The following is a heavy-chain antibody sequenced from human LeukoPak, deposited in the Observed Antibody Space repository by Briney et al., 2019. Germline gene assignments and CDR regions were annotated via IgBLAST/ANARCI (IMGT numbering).Heavy chain of an antibody. CDR1: GGSVSSGSYY. Sequence: PSETLSLTCTVSGGSVSSGSYYWSWIRQPPGKGLEWIGYIYYSGSTNYNPSLKSRVTISVDTSKNQFSLKLSSVTAADTAVYYCATDQMYRVQLWRHFDYWGQGTLVTVSS. J-gene: IGHJ4*02. CDR3: ATDQMYRVQLWRHFDY. V-gene: IGHV4-61*01. D-gene: IGHD5-18*01. CDR2: IYYSGST.